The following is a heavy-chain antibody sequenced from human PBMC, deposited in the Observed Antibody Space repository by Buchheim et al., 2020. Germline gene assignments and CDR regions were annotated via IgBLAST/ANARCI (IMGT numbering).Heavy chain of an antibody. CDR1: GFTFSSYG. CDR2: ISYDGSNK. D-gene: IGHD6-19*01. J-gene: IGHJ4*02. CDR3: AKDSQWLKPEYFDC. V-gene: IGHV3-30*18. Sequence: QVQLVESGGGVVQPGRSLRLSCAASGFTFSSYGMHWVRQAPGKGLEWVAVISYDGSNKYYADSVRGRFTISRDNSENTLCPQMNSLRAEDTAVYYCAKDSQWLKPEYFDCWGQGTL.